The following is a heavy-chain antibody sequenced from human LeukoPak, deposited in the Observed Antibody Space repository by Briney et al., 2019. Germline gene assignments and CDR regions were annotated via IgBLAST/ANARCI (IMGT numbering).Heavy chain of an antibody. D-gene: IGHD3-3*01. CDR2: IYTSGST. J-gene: IGHJ3*02. Sequence: KTSQTLFLTCTVSGGSISSGSYYWSWIRQPAGKGLEWIGRIYTSGSTNYNPSLKSRVTISVDTSKNQFSLKLSSVTAADTAVYYCARDWGWDFWSGPHAFDIWGQGTMVTVSS. V-gene: IGHV4-61*02. CDR1: GGSISSGSYY. CDR3: ARDWGWDFWSGPHAFDI.